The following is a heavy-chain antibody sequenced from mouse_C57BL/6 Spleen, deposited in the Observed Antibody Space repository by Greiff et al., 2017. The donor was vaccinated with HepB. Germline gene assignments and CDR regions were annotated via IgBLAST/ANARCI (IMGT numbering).Heavy chain of an antibody. CDR1: GYTFTSYW. D-gene: IGHD2-2*01. CDR3: ARSGGYDVSAWFAY. J-gene: IGHJ3*01. Sequence: QVQLQQPGAELVRPGTSVKLSCKASGYTFTSYWMHWVKQRPGQGLAWIGVIDPSDSYTNYNQQFKGKATLTVDTSSSTAYMQLSSLTSEDSAVYYCARSGGYDVSAWFAYWGQGTLVTVSA. CDR2: IDPSDSYT. V-gene: IGHV1-59*01.